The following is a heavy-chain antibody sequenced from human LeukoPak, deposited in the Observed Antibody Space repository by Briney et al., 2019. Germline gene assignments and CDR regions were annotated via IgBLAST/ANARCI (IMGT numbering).Heavy chain of an antibody. D-gene: IGHD3-10*01. V-gene: IGHV3-23*01. CDR2: ISGSGGST. Sequence: PGGSLSFSCAASGFTFSSYAMSWVRQAPGKGRGWVSAISGSGGSTYYADSVKGRFTISRDNSKNTLYLQMNSLRAEDTAVYYCAKVLNYYGSGYFDYWGQGTLVTVSS. CDR1: GFTFSSYA. J-gene: IGHJ4*02. CDR3: AKVLNYYGSGYFDY.